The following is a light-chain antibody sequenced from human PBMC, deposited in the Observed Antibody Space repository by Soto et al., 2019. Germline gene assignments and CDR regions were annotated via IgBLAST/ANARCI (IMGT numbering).Light chain of an antibody. CDR3: QQYESTPPT. CDR1: QSVLYSSNNKNY. CDR2: WAS. V-gene: IGKV4-1*01. J-gene: IGKJ2*01. Sequence: DIVMTQSPDSLAVSLGERATINCKSSQSVLYSSNNKNYLAWYQQRPGQPPKLLIYWASTREPGVPDRFSGSGSGTDFTLTITSLQAEDVAVYYCQQYESTPPTFGQGTKFEIK.